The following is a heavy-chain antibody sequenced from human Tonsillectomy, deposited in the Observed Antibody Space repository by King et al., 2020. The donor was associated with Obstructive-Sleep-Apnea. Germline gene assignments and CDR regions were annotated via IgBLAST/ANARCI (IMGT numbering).Heavy chain of an antibody. Sequence: VQLQQWGAGLLKPSETLSLNCAVYGGSFSDYYWNWIRQPPGKGLEWIGEINHSGSTDSNPSLKSRVTMSVDMSKNQFSLKLSSVTAADTAVYYCARRDRESTPNSWGQGTLVTVSS. J-gene: IGHJ4*02. CDR1: GGSFSDYY. CDR2: INHSGST. D-gene: IGHD5-24*01. V-gene: IGHV4-34*01. CDR3: ARRDRESTPNS.